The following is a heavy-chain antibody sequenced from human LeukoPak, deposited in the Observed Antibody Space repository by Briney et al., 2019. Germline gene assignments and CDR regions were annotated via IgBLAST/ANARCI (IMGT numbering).Heavy chain of an antibody. D-gene: IGHD3-9*01. CDR3: VRDGDHFDFDI. Sequence: QSGGSLRLSCAASGFTVSSNYMSWVRQAPGKGLEWVSVIYSGGSTYYADSVKGRFTISRDNAKNTLYLQMNSLRAEDTAVYYCVRDGDHFDFDIWGQGTMVTVSS. CDR1: GFTVSSNY. CDR2: IYSGGST. V-gene: IGHV3-66*01. J-gene: IGHJ3*02.